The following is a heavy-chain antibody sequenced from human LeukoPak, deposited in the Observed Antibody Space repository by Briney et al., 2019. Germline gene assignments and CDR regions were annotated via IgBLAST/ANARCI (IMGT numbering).Heavy chain of an antibody. V-gene: IGHV3-23*01. CDR3: AKAPWGFLEWSFDY. CDR2: ISGSGGST. J-gene: IGHJ4*02. CDR1: GFTFSSYA. D-gene: IGHD3-3*01. Sequence: GGSLRLSCAASGFTFSSYAMSWVRQAPGKGLEWVSAISGSGGSTYYADSVKGRFTISRDNSKNTLYLQMNSLRAEDTAVYYSAKAPWGFLEWSFDYWGQGTLVTVSS.